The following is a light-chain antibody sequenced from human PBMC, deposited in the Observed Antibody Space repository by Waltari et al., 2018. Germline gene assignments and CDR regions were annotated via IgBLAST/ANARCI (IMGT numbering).Light chain of an antibody. V-gene: IGLV3-19*01. CDR3: HSRDSTSTRV. Sequence: SSELNQDPAVSVALGQTVKITCQGDSLRKFSASWYQQRPGQAPILVLYDPDYRPSGIPGRCSGCTSGGTASLTITGAQAEDEAVYYCHSRDSTSTRVFGGGTRLTV. CDR2: DPD. J-gene: IGLJ3*02. CDR1: SLRKFS.